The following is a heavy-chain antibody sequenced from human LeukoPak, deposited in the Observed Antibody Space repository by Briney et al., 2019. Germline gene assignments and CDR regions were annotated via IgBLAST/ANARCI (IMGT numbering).Heavy chain of an antibody. CDR1: GGSFSGYY. J-gene: IGHJ6*02. D-gene: IGHD3-22*01. CDR3: ARSSRVDSSGYYTYYYYSMDV. Sequence: SETLSLTCAVYGGSFSGYYWSWIRQPPGKGLEWIGEINHSGSTNYNPSLKSRVTISVDTSKNQFSLKLSSVTAADTAVYYCARSSRVDSSGYYTYYYYSMDVWGQGTTVTVSS. V-gene: IGHV4-34*01. CDR2: INHSGST.